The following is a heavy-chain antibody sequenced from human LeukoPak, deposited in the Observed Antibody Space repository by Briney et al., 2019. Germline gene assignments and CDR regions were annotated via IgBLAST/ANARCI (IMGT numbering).Heavy chain of an antibody. CDR2: ITRSSYI. CDR3: ARRGAVAGTFDY. V-gene: IGHV3-21*01. CDR1: GFTFSSYS. D-gene: IGHD6-19*01. Sequence: GGSLRLSCAASGFTFSSYSMNWVRQAPGKGLEWVSSITRSSYIYYADSVKGRFTISRDNAKNSLYLQMNSLRAEDTAVYYCARRGAVAGTFDYWGQGTLVTVSS. J-gene: IGHJ4*02.